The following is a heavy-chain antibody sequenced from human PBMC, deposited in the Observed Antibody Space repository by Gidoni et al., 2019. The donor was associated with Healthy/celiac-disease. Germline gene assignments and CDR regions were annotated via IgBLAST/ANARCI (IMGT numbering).Heavy chain of an antibody. J-gene: IGHJ4*02. CDR2: INHSGST. D-gene: IGHD2-21*02. CDR1: GGSFSGYY. V-gene: IGHV4-34*01. CDR3: ARGVVTDY. Sequence: QVQLQQWGAGLLKPSETLSLTCAVYGGSFSGYYWSWIRQHPGKGLEWIGEINHSGSTNYNPSLKSRVTISVDTSKNQFSLKLSSVTAADTAVYYCARGVVTDYWGQGTLVTVSS.